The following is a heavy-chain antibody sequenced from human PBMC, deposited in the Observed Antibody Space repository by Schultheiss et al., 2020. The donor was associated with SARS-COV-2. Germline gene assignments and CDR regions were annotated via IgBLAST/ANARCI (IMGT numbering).Heavy chain of an antibody. CDR2: ISAYNGNT. V-gene: IGHV1-18*01. D-gene: IGHD2-15*01. J-gene: IGHJ6*02. CDR3: ARDPTKPIYCSGGSCSYYYYGMDV. Sequence: ASVKVSCKASGYTFTSYGISWVRQAPGQGLEWMGWISAYNGNTNYAQKLQGRVTMTTDTSTSTAYMELRSLRSDDTAVYYCARDPTKPIYCSGGSCSYYYYGMDVWGQGTTVTVSS. CDR1: GYTFTSYG.